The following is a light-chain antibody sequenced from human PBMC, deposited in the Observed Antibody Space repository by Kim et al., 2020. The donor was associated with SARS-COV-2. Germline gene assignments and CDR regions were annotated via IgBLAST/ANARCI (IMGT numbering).Light chain of an antibody. Sequence: LAPGERTTLHCMSSQSLSSNLAWYQQKPGQAPRLLVYGASTRATGIPDRFSGSESGTEFTLTISSLQSEDFAVYYCQQYDNWPLTFGGGTKVDIK. J-gene: IGKJ4*01. CDR2: GAS. V-gene: IGKV3-15*01. CDR3: QQYDNWPLT. CDR1: QSLSSN.